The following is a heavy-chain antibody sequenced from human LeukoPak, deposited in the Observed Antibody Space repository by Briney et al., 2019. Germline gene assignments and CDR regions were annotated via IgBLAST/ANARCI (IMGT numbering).Heavy chain of an antibody. Sequence: ASVKVSCKASGGTFSSYAISWVRQAPGQRLEWMGGIIPIFGTANYAQKFQGRVTITADESTSTAYMELSSLRSEDTAVYYCAIGLAARQLYFDYWGQGTLVTVSS. D-gene: IGHD6-6*01. V-gene: IGHV1-69*13. J-gene: IGHJ4*02. CDR3: AIGLAARQLYFDY. CDR2: IIPIFGTA. CDR1: GGTFSSYA.